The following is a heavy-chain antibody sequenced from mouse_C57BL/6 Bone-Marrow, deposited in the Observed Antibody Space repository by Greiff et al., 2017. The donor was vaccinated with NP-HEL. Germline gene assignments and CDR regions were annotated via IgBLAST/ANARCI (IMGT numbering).Heavy chain of an antibody. CDR1: GYTFTDYY. CDR2: INPNNGGT. CDR3: ARGGYYGSDWYFDV. Sequence: VQLQQSGPELVKPGASVKISCKASGYTFTDYYMNWVKQSHGKSLEWIGDINPNNGGTSYNQKFKGKATLTVDKSSSTAYMELRSLTSEDSAVYYCARGGYYGSDWYFDVWGTGTTVTVSS. V-gene: IGHV1-26*01. D-gene: IGHD1-1*01. J-gene: IGHJ1*03.